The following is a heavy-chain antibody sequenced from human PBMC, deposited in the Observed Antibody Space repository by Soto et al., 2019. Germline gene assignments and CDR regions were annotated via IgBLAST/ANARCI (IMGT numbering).Heavy chain of an antibody. CDR2: IVPIFGTA. CDR1: GGTFSTNA. Sequence: QVQLVQSGAEVKKPGSSVKVSCKASGGTFSTNAISWVRQAPRQGLEWMGRIVPIFGTANYAQKFQGRVTITADESTSTAYMELSSQRSEDTAVYYCASGILTGHYTDAYYYYYGMDVWGQGTTVTVSS. V-gene: IGHV1-69*18. D-gene: IGHD3-9*01. J-gene: IGHJ6*02. CDR3: ASGILTGHYTDAYYYYYGMDV.